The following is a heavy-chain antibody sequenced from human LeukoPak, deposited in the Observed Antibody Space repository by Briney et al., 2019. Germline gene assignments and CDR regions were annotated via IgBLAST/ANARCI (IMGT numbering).Heavy chain of an antibody. V-gene: IGHV4-59*08. CDR2: IYYSGSI. Sequence: SETLSLTCTVSGGSLSNYCWSWIRQPPGKGLEWIGYIYYSGSINYNPSLKSRVTISVDMSKNQFSLQLSSVTAADTAVYYCARQSRDGDYIAKLFDYWGQGTLVTVSS. J-gene: IGHJ4*02. D-gene: IGHD4-17*01. CDR3: ARQSRDGDYIAKLFDY. CDR1: GGSLSNYC.